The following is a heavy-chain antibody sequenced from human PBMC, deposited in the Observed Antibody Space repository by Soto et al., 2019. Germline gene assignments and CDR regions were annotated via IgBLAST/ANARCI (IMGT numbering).Heavy chain of an antibody. J-gene: IGHJ5*02. CDR2: IIPFLGIT. CDR3: ARVSCSSADCSLAADQ. CDR1: GGTFSSYT. Sequence: QVQLVQSGAEVKKPGSSVKVSCKASGGTFSSYTIVWVRQAPGQGLEWMGRIIPFLGITNYPQKFQARVTITADTSTGTAYMGLSSLGSDDTAIDYCARVSCSSADCSLAADQWAQGIVVTVSS. V-gene: IGHV1-69*02. D-gene: IGHD2-2*01.